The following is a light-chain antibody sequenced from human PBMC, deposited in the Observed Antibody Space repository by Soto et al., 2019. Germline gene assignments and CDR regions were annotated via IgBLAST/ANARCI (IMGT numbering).Light chain of an antibody. CDR2: GAS. V-gene: IGKV3-20*01. J-gene: IGKJ4*01. Sequence: EIVMTQSPATLSVSPGERATLSCRASQSVSSIFLAWYQQKPGQAPRLLIYGASSRATGIPDRFSGSGSGTDFTLTISRLEPEDFAVYYCQQYGSSALTFGGGTKVEIK. CDR1: QSVSSIF. CDR3: QQYGSSALT.